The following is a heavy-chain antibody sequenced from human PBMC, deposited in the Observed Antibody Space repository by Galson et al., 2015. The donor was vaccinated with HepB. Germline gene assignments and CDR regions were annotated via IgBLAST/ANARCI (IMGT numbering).Heavy chain of an antibody. CDR2: ISYDGSNK. V-gene: IGHV3-30-3*01. Sequence: SLRLSCAASGFTFSSYAMHWVRQAPGKGLEWVAVISYDGSNKYYADSVKGRFTISRDNSKNTLYLQMNSLRAEDTAVYYCARDMKVVVVAATPDYWGQGTLVTVSS. CDR3: ARDMKVVVVAATPDY. D-gene: IGHD2-15*01. CDR1: GFTFSSYA. J-gene: IGHJ4*02.